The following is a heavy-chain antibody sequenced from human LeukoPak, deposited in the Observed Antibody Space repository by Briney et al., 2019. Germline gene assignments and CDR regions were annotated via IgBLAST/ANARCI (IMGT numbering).Heavy chain of an antibody. D-gene: IGHD1-1*01. CDR2: ISRGGGT. CDR1: GGSISSRDW. V-gene: IGHV4-4*02. J-gene: IGHJ6*02. Sequence: SETLSLTCTVSGGSISSRDWWSWVRQPPGKGLEWIGEISRGGGTNYNPSLKSRVTISVDKSKSQFSLNLSSVTAADTAVYYCANDDSYRMDVWGQGTTVTVSS. CDR3: ANDDSYRMDV.